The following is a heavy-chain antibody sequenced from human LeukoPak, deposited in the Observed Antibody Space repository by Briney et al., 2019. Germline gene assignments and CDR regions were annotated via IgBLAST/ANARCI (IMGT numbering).Heavy chain of an antibody. J-gene: IGHJ5*01. CDR1: GLTFSNNA. CDR3: ASGFDSVVMGLYNWLDS. Sequence: GGSLRLSCAASGLTFSNNAMTWFRQAPGKGLEWVSSISGSGGDTYYADSVQGRFAISRDNSRTTLYLQMNSLRAEDTAIYYCASGFDSVVMGLYNWLDSWGQGTLVTVSS. CDR2: ISGSGGDT. V-gene: IGHV3-23*01. D-gene: IGHD2-21*01.